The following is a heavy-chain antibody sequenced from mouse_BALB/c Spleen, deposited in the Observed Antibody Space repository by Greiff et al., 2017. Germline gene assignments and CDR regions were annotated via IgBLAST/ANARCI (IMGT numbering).Heavy chain of an antibody. CDR1: GFTFSSYG. D-gene: IGHD4-1*01. J-gene: IGHJ2*01. CDR2: ISSGGSYT. Sequence: EVQGVESGGDLVKPGGSLKLSCAASGFTFSSYGMSWVRQTPDKRLEWVATISSGGSYTYYPDSVKGRFTISRDNAKNTLYLQMSSLKSEDTAMYYCARRTGTGGGYFDYWGQGTTLTVSS. V-gene: IGHV5-6*01. CDR3: ARRTGTGGGYFDY.